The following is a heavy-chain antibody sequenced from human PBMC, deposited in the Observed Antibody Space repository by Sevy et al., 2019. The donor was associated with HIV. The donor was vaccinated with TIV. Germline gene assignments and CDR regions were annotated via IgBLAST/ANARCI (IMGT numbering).Heavy chain of an antibody. Sequence: GSLRLSCAASGFTFSSYAMSWVRQAPGKGLEWVSAISGSGGSTYYADSVKGRFTISRDNSKNTLYLQMNSLRAEDTTVYYCAKDAHYDILTGYYVFDYWGQGTLVTVSS. CDR1: GFTFSSYA. CDR3: AKDAHYDILTGYYVFDY. J-gene: IGHJ4*02. CDR2: ISGSGGST. D-gene: IGHD3-9*01. V-gene: IGHV3-23*01.